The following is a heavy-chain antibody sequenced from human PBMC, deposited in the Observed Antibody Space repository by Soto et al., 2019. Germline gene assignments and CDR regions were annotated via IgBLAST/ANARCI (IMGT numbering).Heavy chain of an antibody. V-gene: IGHV3-43D*04. J-gene: IGHJ4*02. CDR2: ISWDGSNR. Sequence: GGPLRLSYSASGCNFIDYAMHWVRQTPGKGLEYVSLISWDGSNRYYADSVQGRFTISRDNSKYSLYLEMNSLRPEDTALYYCAKDISRGPTKNYDFWSGPDYWGQGTLVT. CDR1: GCNFIDYA. CDR3: AKDISRGPTKNYDFWSGPDY. D-gene: IGHD3-3*01.